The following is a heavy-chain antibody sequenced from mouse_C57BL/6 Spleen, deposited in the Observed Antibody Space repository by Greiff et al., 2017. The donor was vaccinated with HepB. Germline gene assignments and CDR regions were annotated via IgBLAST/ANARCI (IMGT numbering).Heavy chain of an antibody. D-gene: IGHD1-1*02. CDR2: ISNGGGST. V-gene: IGHV5-12*01. CDR1: GFTFSDYY. Sequence: EVNVVESGGGLVQPGGSLKLSCAASGFTFSDYYMYWVRQTPEKRLEWVAYISNGGGSTYYPDTVKGRFTISRDNAKNTLYLQMSRLKSEDTAMYYCASQTPYGYFDYWGQGTTLTVSS. J-gene: IGHJ2*01. CDR3: ASQTPYGYFDY.